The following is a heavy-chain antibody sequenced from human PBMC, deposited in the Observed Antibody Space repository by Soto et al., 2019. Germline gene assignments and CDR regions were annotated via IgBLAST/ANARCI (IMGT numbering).Heavy chain of an antibody. J-gene: IGHJ5*02. V-gene: IGHV1-18*01. CDR1: GYTFTSYD. Sequence: ASVKVSCKASGYTFTSYDINWVRQATGQGLEWMGWINANSGNTSYAQKLQGRVTMTTDTSTSTAYMELRSLRSDDTAVYYCAKDKLSGYYAGSAPGGKGPWVPVSS. D-gene: IGHD3-22*01. CDR2: INANSGNT. CDR3: AKDKLSGYYAGSAP.